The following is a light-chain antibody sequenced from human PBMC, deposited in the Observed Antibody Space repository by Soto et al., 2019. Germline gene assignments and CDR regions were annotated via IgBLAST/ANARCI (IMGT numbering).Light chain of an antibody. CDR3: LQDYNYQWT. Sequence: DIQMTQSPSSLSASVGDRVTITCRASQGISTYLNWYQQKPGKAPKLLIYAASSLQSGVPSRFSGSGSETDFTLTISSLQPEDFATYYCLQDYNYQWTFGQGTKVDIK. J-gene: IGKJ1*01. CDR2: AAS. V-gene: IGKV1-39*01. CDR1: QGISTY.